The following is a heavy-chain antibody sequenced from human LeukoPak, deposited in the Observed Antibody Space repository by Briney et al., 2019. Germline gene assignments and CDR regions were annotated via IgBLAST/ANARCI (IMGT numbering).Heavy chain of an antibody. J-gene: IGHJ4*02. CDR2: IYYSGST. V-gene: IGHV4-59*08. CDR3: ARHDRPGRSAVAGSNFDY. CDR1: GGSISSYY. D-gene: IGHD6-19*01. Sequence: SETLSLTCTVSGGSISSYYWSWLRQPPGKGLEWIGYIYYSGSTNYNPSLKSRVTISVDTSKNQFSLKLSSVTAADTAVYYCARHDRPGRSAVAGSNFDYWGQGTLVTVSS.